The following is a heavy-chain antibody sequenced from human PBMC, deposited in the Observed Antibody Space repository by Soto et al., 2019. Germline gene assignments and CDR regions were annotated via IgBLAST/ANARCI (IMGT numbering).Heavy chain of an antibody. J-gene: IGHJ3*01. CDR3: ARDGGYSSGWSEAFDV. Sequence: SETLSLTCSVSSASLSSSTYYWSWIRQPPGKELEWIGYIYSSGSTQYNPSLKSRVSISVDMSRNQFSLKLTSVTAADTAVYYCARDGGYSSGWSEAFDVWGQGTMVTVSS. CDR1: SASLSSSTYY. CDR2: IYSSGST. D-gene: IGHD6-19*01. V-gene: IGHV4-61*01.